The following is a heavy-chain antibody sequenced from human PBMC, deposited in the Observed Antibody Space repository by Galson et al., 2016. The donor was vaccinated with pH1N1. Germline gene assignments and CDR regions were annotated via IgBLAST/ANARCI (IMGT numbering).Heavy chain of an antibody. CDR2: IYYSGST. Sequence: TLSLTCTVSGGSISSGDYYWNWIRQHPGKGLEWIGYIYYSGSTHYNSSLKSRITISVDTSKNQFFLKLTSVTAADTAVYYCARERRIRDLDGGNWFDPWGQGTLVTVSS. D-gene: IGHD3/OR15-3a*01. CDR3: ARERRIRDLDGGNWFDP. V-gene: IGHV4-30-4*08. CDR1: GGSISSGDYY. J-gene: IGHJ5*02.